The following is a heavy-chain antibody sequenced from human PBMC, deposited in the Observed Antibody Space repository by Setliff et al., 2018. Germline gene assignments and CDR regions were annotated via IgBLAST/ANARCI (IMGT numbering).Heavy chain of an antibody. D-gene: IGHD6-6*01. V-gene: IGHV1-18*01. J-gene: IGHJ6*03. CDR2: ISAYNGNT. CDR1: GYTFTSYG. Sequence: ASVKVSCKAPGYTFTSYGISWVRQAPGQGLEWMGWISAYNGNTNYAQKLQGRVTMTTDTSTSTAYMELRSLTSEDTAVYYCARLPARRRYYYYMDVWGGGTTVTVSS. CDR3: ARLPARRRYYYYMDV.